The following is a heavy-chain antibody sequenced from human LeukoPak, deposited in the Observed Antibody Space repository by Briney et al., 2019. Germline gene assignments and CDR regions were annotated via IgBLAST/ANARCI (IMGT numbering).Heavy chain of an antibody. Sequence: GGSLRLSCEASGFIFATSWMHWVRQAPDKGLVWVSRINSDGSVIDYADSVKGRFIISRDNAKDTLYLQINSLGAEDTAVYYCARAGNYRFDYWGQGTLVTVSS. CDR3: ARAGNYRFDY. CDR1: GFIFATSW. J-gene: IGHJ4*02. CDR2: INSDGSVI. V-gene: IGHV3-74*01. D-gene: IGHD4-11*01.